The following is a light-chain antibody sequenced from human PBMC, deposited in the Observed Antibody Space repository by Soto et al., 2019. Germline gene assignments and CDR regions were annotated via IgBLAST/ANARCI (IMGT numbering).Light chain of an antibody. Sequence: QSVLTQPPSMSEAPRQRVTISCSGSSFNIGNNAVSWYQQFPGKAPRLLIYSDDLLPSGVSDRFSGSKSGTSASLAISGLQSEDKADYYCAAWDDSLNGVVFGGGTKVTVL. CDR1: SFNIGNNA. CDR2: SDD. V-gene: IGLV1-36*01. CDR3: AAWDDSLNGVV. J-gene: IGLJ3*02.